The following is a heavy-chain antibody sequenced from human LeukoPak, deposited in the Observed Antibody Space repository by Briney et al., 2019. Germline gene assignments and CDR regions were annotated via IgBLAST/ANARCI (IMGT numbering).Heavy chain of an antibody. CDR3: ARTPPNWGADY. Sequence: ASVKVSCKASGYTFTSYDINWVRQATGQELEWIGWMSPNSGNTGYAQKFQGRVTMTRDTSIGTAYLELSSLKSEDTAVYYCARTPPNWGADYWGQGTLVTVSS. V-gene: IGHV1-8*01. CDR2: MSPNSGNT. D-gene: IGHD7-27*01. CDR1: GYTFTSYD. J-gene: IGHJ4*02.